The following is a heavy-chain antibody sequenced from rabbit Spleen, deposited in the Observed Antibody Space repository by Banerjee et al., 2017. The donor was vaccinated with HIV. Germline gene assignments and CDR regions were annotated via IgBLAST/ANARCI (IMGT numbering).Heavy chain of an antibody. CDR2: IDVTKYGNT. V-gene: IGHV1S45*01. CDR1: GLDFSTDYW. CDR3: ARDSAGREDFNL. J-gene: IGHJ4*01. Sequence: EQLVESGGGLVQPEGSLTLTCKASGLDFSTDYWICWVRQAPGKGLEWIACIDVTKYGNTYYATWTRGRFTISETSSTTVTLQMTSLTAADTATYFCARDSAGREDFNLWGPGTLVTVS. D-gene: IGHD4-2*01.